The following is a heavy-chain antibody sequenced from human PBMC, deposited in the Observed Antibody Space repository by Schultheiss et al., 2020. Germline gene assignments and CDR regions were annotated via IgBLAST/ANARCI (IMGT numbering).Heavy chain of an antibody. CDR1: GFTFSSYA. CDR3: AKGVVGAKGYFDY. Sequence: GEFLKISCAASGFTFSSYAMSWVRQAPGKGLEWVSAISGSGGSTYYADSVKGRFTISRDNSKNTLYLQMNSLRAEDTAVYYCAKGVVGAKGYFDYWGQGTLVTVSS. V-gene: IGHV3-23*01. J-gene: IGHJ4*02. CDR2: ISGSGGST. D-gene: IGHD1-26*01.